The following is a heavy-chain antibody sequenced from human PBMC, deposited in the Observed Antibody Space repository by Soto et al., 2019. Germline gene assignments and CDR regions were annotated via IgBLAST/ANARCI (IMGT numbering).Heavy chain of an antibody. CDR1: GFTFSSYG. CDR3: AKVAGVGIESLRYFDY. CDR2: ISYDGSNK. V-gene: IGHV3-30*18. J-gene: IGHJ4*01. Sequence: PGGSPRLSCAASGFTFSSYGMHWVRQAPGKGLEWVAVISYDGSNKYYADSVKGRFTISRDNSKNTLYLQMNSLRVEDTAVYYCAKVAGVGIESLRYFDYWGHGTLVTVSS. D-gene: IGHD6-13*01.